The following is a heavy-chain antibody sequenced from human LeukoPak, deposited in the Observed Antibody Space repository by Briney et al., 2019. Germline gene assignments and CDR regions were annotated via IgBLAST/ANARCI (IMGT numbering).Heavy chain of an antibody. J-gene: IGHJ4*02. Sequence: PGGSLRLSCAASGFTFSSYAMSWVRQAPGKGLEWVSAISGSGGSTYYADSVKGRFTISRDNSKNTLYLQMNSLRAEDTAVYYCAKDSLYSGSPGGFDYWGQGTLVTVSS. D-gene: IGHD1-26*01. CDR3: AKDSLYSGSPGGFDY. V-gene: IGHV3-23*01. CDR2: ISGSGGST. CDR1: GFTFSSYA.